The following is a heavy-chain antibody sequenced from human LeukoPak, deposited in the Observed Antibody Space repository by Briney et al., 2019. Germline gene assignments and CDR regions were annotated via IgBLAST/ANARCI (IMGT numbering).Heavy chain of an antibody. CDR3: ARDSSGYSYYYYYYYMDV. CDR2: INNDGTST. D-gene: IGHD3-22*01. V-gene: IGHV3-74*01. CDR1: GFTFSSNW. Sequence: GGSLRLSCAASGFTFSSNWMHWVRQAPGKGLVWVSRINNDGTSTTYAESVEGRFTISRDNAKNSLYLQMNSLRAEDTAVYYCARDSSGYSYYYYYYYMDVWGKGTTVTVSS. J-gene: IGHJ6*03.